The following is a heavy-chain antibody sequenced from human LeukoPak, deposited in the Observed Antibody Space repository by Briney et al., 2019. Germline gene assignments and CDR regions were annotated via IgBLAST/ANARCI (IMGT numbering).Heavy chain of an antibody. J-gene: IGHJ6*03. D-gene: IGHD5-24*01. CDR2: IYSGGST. V-gene: IGHV3-53*01. CDR3: ARRSQFDMDV. Sequence: PGGSLRLSCAASGFTVSSNYMSWVRQAPGKGLEWVSVIYSGGSTYYADSVKGRFTISRDNSKNTLYLQMNSLRAVDTAVYYCARRSQFDMDVWGKGTTVTVSS. CDR1: GFTVSSNY.